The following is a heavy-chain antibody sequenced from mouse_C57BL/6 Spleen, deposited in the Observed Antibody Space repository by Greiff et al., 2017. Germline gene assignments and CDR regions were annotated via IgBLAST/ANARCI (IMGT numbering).Heavy chain of an antibody. J-gene: IGHJ2*01. CDR2: ISSGSSTI. Sequence: VESGGGLVKPGGSLKLSCAASGFTFSDYGMHWVRQAPEKGLEWVAYISSGSSTIYYADTVKGRFTISRDNAKNTLFLQMTSLRSEDTAMYYCARNYYGSSRYYFDYWGQGTTLTVSS. CDR3: ARNYYGSSRYYFDY. CDR1: GFTFSDYG. V-gene: IGHV5-17*01. D-gene: IGHD1-1*01.